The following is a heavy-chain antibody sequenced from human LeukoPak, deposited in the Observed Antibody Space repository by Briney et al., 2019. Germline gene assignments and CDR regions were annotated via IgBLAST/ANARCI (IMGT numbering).Heavy chain of an antibody. V-gene: IGHV3-66*01. J-gene: IGHJ4*02. D-gene: IGHD3-3*01. CDR2: TYSGGST. CDR1: GFTVSSNY. CDR3: AKSGYYPYFDY. Sequence: GGSLRLSCAASGFTVSSNYMSWVRQAPGKGLEWVSVTYSGGSTYYADSVKGRFTISRDNSKNTLSLQMNSLRAEDTAVYYCAKSGYYPYFDYWGQGTLVTVSS.